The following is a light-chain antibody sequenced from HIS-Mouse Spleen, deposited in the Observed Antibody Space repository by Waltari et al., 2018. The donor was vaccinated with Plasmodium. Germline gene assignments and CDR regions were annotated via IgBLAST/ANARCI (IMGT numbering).Light chain of an antibody. CDR2: AAS. V-gene: IGKV1-8*01. J-gene: IGKJ1*01. CDR1: QGIGSY. Sequence: AIRMTPSPSSFSASTGDRLTLTCRASQGIGSYLAWYQQKPGKAPKLLIYAASTLQSGVPSRFSGSGSGTDFTLTISCLQSEDFATYYCQQYYSYPWTFGQGTKVEIK. CDR3: QQYYSYPWT.